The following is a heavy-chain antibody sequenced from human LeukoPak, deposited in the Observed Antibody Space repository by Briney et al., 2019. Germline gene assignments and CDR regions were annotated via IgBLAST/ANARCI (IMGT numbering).Heavy chain of an antibody. V-gene: IGHV4-59*01. D-gene: IGHD6-19*01. CDR2: IFYSAST. Sequence: WETLSLTCTVSAGSIDSYYWTWIRQPPGHGLEWIAYIFYSASTNYNPSLKSRATITVDTSRNQFSLKLRSVTAADMAVYYCARGRTSGGYPHFDSWGQGIQVTVSS. CDR1: AGSIDSYY. CDR3: ARGRTSGGYPHFDS. J-gene: IGHJ4*02.